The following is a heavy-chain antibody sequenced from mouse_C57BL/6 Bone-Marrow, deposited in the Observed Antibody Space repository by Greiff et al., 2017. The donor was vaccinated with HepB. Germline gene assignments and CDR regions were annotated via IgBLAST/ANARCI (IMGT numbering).Heavy chain of an antibody. V-gene: IGHV1-59*01. CDR3: ARWGGYYYGSSSDY. CDR1: GYTFTSYW. Sequence: QVQLQQPGAELVRPGTSVKLSCKASGYTFTSYWMHWVKQRPGQGLEWIGVIDPSDSYTNYTHKFKGKATLTVDTSSSTAYIQLSSLTSEDSAVYYCARWGGYYYGSSSDYWGQGTTLTVSS. CDR2: IDPSDSYT. J-gene: IGHJ2*01. D-gene: IGHD1-1*01.